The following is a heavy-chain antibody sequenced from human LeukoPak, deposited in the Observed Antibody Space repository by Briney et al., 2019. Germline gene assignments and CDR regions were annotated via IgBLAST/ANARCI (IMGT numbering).Heavy chain of an antibody. D-gene: IGHD2-21*01. CDR1: GFTFSSYG. CDR2: ISGSGGST. V-gene: IGHV3-23*01. Sequence: RGSLRLSCAASGFTFSSYGMSWVRQAPGKGLEWVSAISGSGGSTYYADSVKGRFTISRDNSKNTLYLQMNSLRAEDTAVYYCANGMAYCNYWGQGTLVTVSS. J-gene: IGHJ4*02. CDR3: ANGMAYCNY.